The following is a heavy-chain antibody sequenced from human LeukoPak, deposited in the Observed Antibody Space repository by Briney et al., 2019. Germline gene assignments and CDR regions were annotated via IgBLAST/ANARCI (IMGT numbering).Heavy chain of an antibody. D-gene: IGHD5-12*01. V-gene: IGHV3-30*02. CDR1: GFTFRSYG. CDR3: AKDRTGLPSWYFDL. Sequence: PGGSLRLSCAASGFTFRSYGMHLVRQAPGKGLEWVTFIRYDGNIKNYADSVKGRFTISRDNSKNTLYLQMNSLRVEDTAVYYCAKDRTGLPSWYFDLWGRGTLVTVSS. J-gene: IGHJ2*01. CDR2: IRYDGNIK.